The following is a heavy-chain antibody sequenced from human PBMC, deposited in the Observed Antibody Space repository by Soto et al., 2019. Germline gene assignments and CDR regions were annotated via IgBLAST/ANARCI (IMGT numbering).Heavy chain of an antibody. V-gene: IGHV4-34*01. CDR3: ARGRALRLAARPGGGLDY. D-gene: IGHD6-6*01. J-gene: IGHJ4*02. CDR2: INHSGST. CDR1: GGSFSGYY. Sequence: KTSETLSLTCAVYGGSFSGYYWSWIRQPPGKGLEWIGEINHSGSTNYNPSLKSRVTISVDTSKNQFSLKLSSVTAADTAVYYCARGRALRLAARPGGGLDYWGQGTLVTVSS.